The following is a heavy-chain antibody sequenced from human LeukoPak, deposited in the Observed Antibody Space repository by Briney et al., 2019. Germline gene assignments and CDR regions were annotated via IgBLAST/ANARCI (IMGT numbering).Heavy chain of an antibody. D-gene: IGHD2-21*01. CDR2: ISSAGNYI. J-gene: IGHJ4*02. CDR3: VRALGYSDY. V-gene: IGHV3-21*01. Sequence: NPGGSLRLSCTASGFSFSIYSMNWVRQAPGKGLEWVASISSAGNYIYYADSVKGRVTISRDNAENSLFLQMNSLRGEDTALYYCVRALGYSDYWGQGTLITVSS. CDR1: GFSFSIYS.